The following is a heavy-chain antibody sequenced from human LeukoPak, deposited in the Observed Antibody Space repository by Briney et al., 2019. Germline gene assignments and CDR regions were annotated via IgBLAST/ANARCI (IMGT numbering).Heavy chain of an antibody. CDR3: ARDWPTPRARIDY. Sequence: GGSLRLSCAASGFTFSIYWMTWVRQAPGKGLEWVANIKEDGSEEYYVDSVKGRYTISRDNAKKSLYLQMNSLGAEDTAVYYCARDWPTPRARIDYWGQGTLVTVSS. D-gene: IGHD2-15*01. CDR2: IKEDGSEE. CDR1: GFTFSIYW. V-gene: IGHV3-7*01. J-gene: IGHJ4*02.